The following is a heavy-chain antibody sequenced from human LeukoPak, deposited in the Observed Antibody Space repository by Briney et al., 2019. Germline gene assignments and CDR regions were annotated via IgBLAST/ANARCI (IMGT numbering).Heavy chain of an antibody. CDR1: GYTFTGYA. CDR2: INTNTGNP. CDR3: ARAFDAYGSGSLYYYYMDV. J-gene: IGHJ6*03. V-gene: IGHV7-4-1*02. D-gene: IGHD3-10*01. Sequence: GASVKVSCKASGYTFTGYAMNWVRQAPGQGLEWMGWINTNTGNPTYAQGFTGRFVFSLDTSVSTAYLQISSLKAEDTAVYYCARAFDAYGSGSLYYYYMDVWGKGTTVTVSS.